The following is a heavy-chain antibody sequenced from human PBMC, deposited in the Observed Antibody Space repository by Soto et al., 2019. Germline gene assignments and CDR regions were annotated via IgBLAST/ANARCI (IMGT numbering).Heavy chain of an antibody. CDR1: GFTFTRYA. V-gene: IGHV3-30*04. CDR3: ARGFEQLDPDFDY. Sequence: QVQLVESGGGVVQPGRSLRLSCAASGFTFTRYAVHWVRQAPGKGLEWVAVISYDGRNKYYADSMKGRFTISRDNSKNTLYLQVNSLRTEDTTVYYCARGFEQLDPDFDYWGQGTLVTVSS. CDR2: ISYDGRNK. J-gene: IGHJ4*02. D-gene: IGHD6-6*01.